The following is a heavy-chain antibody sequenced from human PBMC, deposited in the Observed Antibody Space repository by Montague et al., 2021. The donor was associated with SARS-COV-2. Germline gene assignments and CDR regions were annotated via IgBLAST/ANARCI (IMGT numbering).Heavy chain of an antibody. CDR3: ARDGGTVITFLGVGYLRGGRNWFDL. D-gene: IGHD3-16*01. V-gene: IGHV4-39*07. CDR2: IFYSGST. CDR1: GFSISSSSYY. J-gene: IGHJ5*02. Sequence: SETLSLTCTVSGFSISSSSYYWGWIRQPPGKGQEWVGNIFYSGSTFYNPSLKSRVTMSVDTSKNHFSLKLSPVTAAATAVYYCARDGGTVITFLGVGYLRGGRNWFDLWGQGTLVTVSS.